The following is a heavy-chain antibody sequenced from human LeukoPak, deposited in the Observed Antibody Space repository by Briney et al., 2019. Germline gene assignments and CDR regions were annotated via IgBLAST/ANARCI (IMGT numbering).Heavy chain of an antibody. Sequence: PGGSLRLSCAASGFTFSSYAMSWVRQAPGKGLEWVSAISGSGGSTYYADSVKGRFTISRDNSKNTLYLQMNSLRAEDTAVYYCAKWSDYDFWSGYYTGYYYYYYMDVWGKGTTVTVSS. CDR3: AKWSDYDFWSGYYTGYYYYYYMDV. V-gene: IGHV3-23*01. CDR2: ISGSGGST. D-gene: IGHD3-3*01. J-gene: IGHJ6*03. CDR1: GFTFSSYA.